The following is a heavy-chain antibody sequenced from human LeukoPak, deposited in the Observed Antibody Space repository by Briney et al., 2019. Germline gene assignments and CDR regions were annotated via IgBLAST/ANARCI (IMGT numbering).Heavy chain of an antibody. CDR1: GGTFSSYT. J-gene: IGHJ5*02. V-gene: IGHV1-69*02. CDR2: IIPILGIA. CDR3: ARWSLGSSGTNWFDP. Sequence: GASVKVSCKASGGTFSSYTISWVRQAPGQGLEWMGRIIPILGIANYAQKFQGRVTTTADKSTSTAYMELSSLRSEDTAVYYCARWSLGSSGTNWFDPWGQRTLVTVSS. D-gene: IGHD6-19*01.